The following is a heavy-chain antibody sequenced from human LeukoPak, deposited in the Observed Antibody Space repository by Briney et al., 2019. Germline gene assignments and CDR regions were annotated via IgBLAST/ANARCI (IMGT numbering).Heavy chain of an antibody. D-gene: IGHD1-26*01. V-gene: IGHV3-30-3*02. CDR2: ISYDGSNK. CDR1: GFTFSSYA. Sequence: GGSLRLSCAASGFTFSSYAMHWVRQAPGKGLEWVAVISYDGSNKYYADSVKGRFTISRDNSKNTLYLQMNSLRAEDTAVYYCAKPSIVGATLDWFDYWGQGTLVTVSS. J-gene: IGHJ4*02. CDR3: AKPSIVGATLDWFDY.